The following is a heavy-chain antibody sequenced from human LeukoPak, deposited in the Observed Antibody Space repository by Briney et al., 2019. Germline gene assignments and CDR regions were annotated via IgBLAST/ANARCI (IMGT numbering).Heavy chain of an antibody. CDR2: IWYDGSNK. CDR1: GFTFSSYG. Sequence: PGGSLRLSCAASGFTFSSYGMHWVRQAPGKGLEWVAVIWYDGSNKYYADSVEGRFTISRDNSKNTLYLQMNSLRAEDTAVYYCARDGEVRASYYYYGMDVWGQGTTVTVSS. D-gene: IGHD2-21*01. J-gene: IGHJ6*02. V-gene: IGHV3-33*01. CDR3: ARDGEVRASYYYYGMDV.